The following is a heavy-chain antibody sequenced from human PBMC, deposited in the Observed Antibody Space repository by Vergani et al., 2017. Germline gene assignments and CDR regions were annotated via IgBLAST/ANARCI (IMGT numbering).Heavy chain of an antibody. D-gene: IGHD3-3*01. CDR3: ASGPGQYYDVWSGSYYYYYMDV. J-gene: IGHJ6*03. CDR2: ISSSSSYI. Sequence: EVQLVESGGGLVKPGGSLRLSCAASGFTFSSYSMNWVRQAPGKGLEWVSSISSSSSYIYYADSVKGRFTISRDNAKNSLYLQMNSLRAEDTAVYYCASGPGQYYDVWSGSYYYYYMDVWGKGTTVTVSS. V-gene: IGHV3-21*01. CDR1: GFTFSSYS.